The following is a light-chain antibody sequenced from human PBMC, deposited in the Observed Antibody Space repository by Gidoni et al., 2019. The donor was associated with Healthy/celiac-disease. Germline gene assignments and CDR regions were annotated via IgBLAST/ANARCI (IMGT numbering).Light chain of an antibody. CDR1: SGINVGTYR. CDR3: MIWHSSAWV. Sequence: HAVLPPPSSPSPSPGASARPPCTLRSGINVGTYRIYWYQQKPGSPPQYLLRYKSDSDKQQGSGVPSRFSGSKDASANAGILLISGLQSEDEADYYCMIWHSSAWVFGGGTKLTVL. V-gene: IGLV5-45*02. CDR2: YKSDSDK. J-gene: IGLJ3*02.